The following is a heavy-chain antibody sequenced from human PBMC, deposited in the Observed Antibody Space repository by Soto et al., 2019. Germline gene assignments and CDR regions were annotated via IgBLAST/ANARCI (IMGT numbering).Heavy chain of an antibody. Sequence: QVQLVQSGAEVKKPGSSVKVSCKASGGTFSSYAISWVRQAPGQGLEWMGGIIPIFGTANYAQKFQGRVTITADESTSTDYMELSSLRSEDTAVYYCARRQRDGYNWALDYWGQGTLVTVSS. CDR3: ARRQRDGYNWALDY. CDR1: GGTFSSYA. V-gene: IGHV1-69*01. J-gene: IGHJ4*02. CDR2: IIPIFGTA. D-gene: IGHD5-12*01.